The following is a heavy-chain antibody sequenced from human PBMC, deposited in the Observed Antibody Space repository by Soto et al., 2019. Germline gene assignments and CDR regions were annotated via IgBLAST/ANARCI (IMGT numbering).Heavy chain of an antibody. CDR3: ERGRYVDY. CDR2: ISAHNGNT. CDR1: GYDFTTYG. D-gene: IGHD1-1*01. J-gene: IGHJ4*02. Sequence: QVHLVQSGAEVKKPGASVKVSCKGSGYDFTTYGITWVRQAPGQGLEWMAWISAHNGNTDYAQKHQGRVTVTRDTSTRTAYRELRSLRSDDTSMYYCERGRYVDYWGQGALVTVSS. V-gene: IGHV1-18*01.